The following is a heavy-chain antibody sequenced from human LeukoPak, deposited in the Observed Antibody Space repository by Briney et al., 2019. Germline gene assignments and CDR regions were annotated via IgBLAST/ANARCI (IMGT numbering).Heavy chain of an antibody. CDR3: ARWVGITGTVEQDY. V-gene: IGHV1-46*01. D-gene: IGHD1-20*01. Sequence: PGRSLRLSCAASGYTFTSYYMHWVRQAPGQGLKWMGIINPSGGSTSYAQKFQGRVTMTRDTSTSTVYMELSSLRFEDTAVYYCARWVGITGTVEQDYWGQGTLVTVSS. CDR2: INPSGGST. J-gene: IGHJ4*02. CDR1: GYTFTSYY.